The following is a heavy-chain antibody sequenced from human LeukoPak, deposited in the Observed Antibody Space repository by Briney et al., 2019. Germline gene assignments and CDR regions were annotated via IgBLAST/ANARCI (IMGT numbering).Heavy chain of an antibody. Sequence: GSLRLSCVVSGFTFSSYWMSWVRQPPGKGLEWVGSIYNSGSTYYNPSLKSRLTISVDTSQNQFSLKLTSVTAADTAVYYCVRQAADAGAVPYFDYWGQGTLVTVSS. D-gene: IGHD4/OR15-4a*01. CDR2: IYNSGST. V-gene: IGHV4-39*01. CDR1: GFTFSSYW. CDR3: VRQAADAGAVPYFDY. J-gene: IGHJ4*02.